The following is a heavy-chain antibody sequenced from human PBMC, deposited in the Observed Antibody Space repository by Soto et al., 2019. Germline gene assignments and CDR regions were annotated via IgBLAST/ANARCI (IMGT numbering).Heavy chain of an antibody. Sequence: ASVKVSCKASGYTFTSYGISWVRQAPGQGLEWMGWISAYNGNTNYAQKLQGRVTMTTDTSTSTAYMELRSLRSDDTAVYYCARPLYTFPSSYDYYYMDVWGRGTTVTVSS. D-gene: IGHD6-6*01. CDR2: ISAYNGNT. CDR1: GYTFTSYG. CDR3: ARPLYTFPSSYDYYYMDV. V-gene: IGHV1-18*01. J-gene: IGHJ6*03.